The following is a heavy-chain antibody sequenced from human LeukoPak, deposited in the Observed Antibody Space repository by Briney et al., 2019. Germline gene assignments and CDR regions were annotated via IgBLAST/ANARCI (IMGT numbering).Heavy chain of an antibody. V-gene: IGHV3-23*01. Sequence: PGGSLRLSCTASGFTFSSYSLNWVRQAPGKGLEWVSAISGSGGSTYYADSVKGRFTISRDNSKNTLYLQMNSLRAEDTAVYYCAKDRWRSSSIAVAGGNSGFDYWGQGTLVTVSS. CDR1: GFTFSSYS. D-gene: IGHD6-19*01. CDR2: ISGSGGST. CDR3: AKDRWRSSSIAVAGGNSGFDY. J-gene: IGHJ4*02.